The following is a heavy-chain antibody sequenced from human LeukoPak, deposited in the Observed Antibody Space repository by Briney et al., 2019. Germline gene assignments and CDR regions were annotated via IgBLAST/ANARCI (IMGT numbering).Heavy chain of an antibody. CDR2: INDSGST. CDR3: ARDKPAAGANYFDY. D-gene: IGHD6-13*01. CDR1: GGSFSGYY. J-gene: IGHJ4*02. Sequence: PSETLSLTCAVYGGSFSGYYWNWIRQPPGKGLEWIGEINDSGSTNYNPSLKSRVTISVDKSKNQFSLNLSSVTAADTAVYYCARDKPAAGANYFDYWGQGTLVTVSS. V-gene: IGHV4-34*01.